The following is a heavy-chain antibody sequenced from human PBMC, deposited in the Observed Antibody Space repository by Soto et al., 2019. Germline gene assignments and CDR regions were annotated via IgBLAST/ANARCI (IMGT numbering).Heavy chain of an antibody. D-gene: IGHD5-12*01. CDR3: AGMNGYSGTLDPAPLDY. Sequence: ASVKVSCKASGYTFTGYYMHWVRQAPGQGLEWMGWINPNSGGTNYAQKFQGRVTMTRDTSISTAYMELSRLRSDDTAVYYCAGMNGYSGTLDPAPLDYWAQGTLVTVSA. CDR2: INPNSGGT. CDR1: GYTFTGYY. V-gene: IGHV1-2*02. J-gene: IGHJ4*02.